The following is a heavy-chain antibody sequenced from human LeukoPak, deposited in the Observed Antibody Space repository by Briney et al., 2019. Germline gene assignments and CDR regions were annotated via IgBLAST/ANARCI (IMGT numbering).Heavy chain of an antibody. CDR1: GGSISRSSYY. J-gene: IGHJ6*03. CDR2: IYSSGST. CDR3: ARHAYYYYYMDV. V-gene: IGHV4-39*01. Sequence: SETLSLTCTVSGGSISRSSYYWGWIRQPPGTGLEWIGSIYSSGSTYYNPSLKSRVTISVDTSKNRFSLKLSSVTAADTAVFYCARHAYYYYYMDVWGKGTTVTVSS.